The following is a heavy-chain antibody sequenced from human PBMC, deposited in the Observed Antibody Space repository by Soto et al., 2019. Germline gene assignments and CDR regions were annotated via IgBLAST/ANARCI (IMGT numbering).Heavy chain of an antibody. V-gene: IGHV1-46*01. CDR3: ARTGTTYPSYYYYYYGMDV. D-gene: IGHD1-7*01. J-gene: IGHJ6*02. Sequence: ASVKVSCKASGGTFSSYAISWVRQAPGQGLEWMGGINPIGGSASYAQKFQGRVTMTRDTSTSTVYMELSSLRSEDTAVYYCARTGTTYPSYYYYYYGMDVWGQGTTVTVSS. CDR2: INPIGGSA. CDR1: GGTFSSYA.